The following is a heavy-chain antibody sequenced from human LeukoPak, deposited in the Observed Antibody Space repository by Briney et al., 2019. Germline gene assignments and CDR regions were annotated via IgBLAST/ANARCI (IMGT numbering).Heavy chain of an antibody. V-gene: IGHV3-48*03. D-gene: IGHD3-10*01. CDR3: ARALRFGTSFDY. J-gene: IGHJ4*02. CDR2: ISSSGSTI. Sequence: GGSLRLSCAASGFTFSSYEMNWVRQAPGKGLEWVSYISSSGSTIYYTDSVRGRLTISRDNTKNSLYLQMSSLRAEDTAVYYCARALRFGTSFDYWGQGTLVTVSS. CDR1: GFTFSSYE.